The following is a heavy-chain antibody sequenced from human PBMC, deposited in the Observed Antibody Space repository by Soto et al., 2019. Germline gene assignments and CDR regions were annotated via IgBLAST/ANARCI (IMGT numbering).Heavy chain of an antibody. CDR1: GGSISSYY. CDR2: IYYSGSS. Sequence: QVQLQESGPGLVKPSETLSLTCTVSGGSISSYYWSWIRQPPGKGLEWIGCIYYSGSSNYNPSLKXRXPXSXXTSKNQFSLKLSSVTAADTAVYYCARWLRPYYFDYWGQGTLVTVSS. J-gene: IGHJ4*02. V-gene: IGHV4-59*01. D-gene: IGHD5-12*01. CDR3: ARWLRPYYFDY.